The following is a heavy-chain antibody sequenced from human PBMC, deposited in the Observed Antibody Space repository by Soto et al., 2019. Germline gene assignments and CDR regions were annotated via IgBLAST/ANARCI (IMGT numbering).Heavy chain of an antibody. CDR3: ARDPSIVLVPAATYYYYYYVMDV. CDR1: GFTFSSYW. Sequence: GSLRLSCAASGFTFSSYWMSWVRQAPGKGLEWVANIKQDGSEKYYVDSVKGRFTISRDNAKNSLYLQMNSLRAEDTAVYYCARDPSIVLVPAATYYYYYYVMDVWGQGTTVTGSS. CDR2: IKQDGSEK. J-gene: IGHJ6*02. V-gene: IGHV3-7*01. D-gene: IGHD2-2*01.